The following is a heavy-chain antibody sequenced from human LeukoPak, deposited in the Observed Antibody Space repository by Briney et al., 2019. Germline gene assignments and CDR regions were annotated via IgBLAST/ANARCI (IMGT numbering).Heavy chain of an antibody. V-gene: IGHV1-8*01. Sequence: ASVKVSCKASGYTFTSSYDINWVRQAPGQGLEWMGWMNPYSGITGYPQKFQGRVTMTRDTSISTAYMELSSLTSEDTAVYFCARENVNRGSSWGYDYFGMDVWGQGTTVTVSS. D-gene: IGHD6-13*01. CDR1: GYTFTSSYD. J-gene: IGHJ6*02. CDR2: MNPYSGIT. CDR3: ARENVNRGSSWGYDYFGMDV.